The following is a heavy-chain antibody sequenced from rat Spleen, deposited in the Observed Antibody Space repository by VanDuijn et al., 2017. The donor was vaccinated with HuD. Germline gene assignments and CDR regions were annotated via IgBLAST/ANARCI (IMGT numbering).Heavy chain of an antibody. J-gene: IGHJ2*01. V-gene: IGHV5-58*01. CDR2: ITPGGGNT. Sequence: EVQLVETGGGLVQPGRSLKLSCVASGFTFSSYWMYWVRQAPGRGLEWVSSITPGGGNTYYLDSVKGRFTISRDNSENTVYLRMNSLRSEDTATYYCAVSGYGYWGQGVMVTVSS. D-gene: IGHD4-3*01. CDR3: AVSGYGY. CDR1: GFTFSSYW.